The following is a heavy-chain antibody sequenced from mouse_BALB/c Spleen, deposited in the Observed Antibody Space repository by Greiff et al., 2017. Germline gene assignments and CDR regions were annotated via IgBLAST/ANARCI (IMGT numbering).Heavy chain of an antibody. V-gene: IGHV5-12-2*01. CDR3: ARHGNYAMDY. CDR1: GFTFSSYT. Sequence: EVKVVESGGGLVQPGGSLKLSCAASGFTFSSYTMSWVRQTPEKRLEWVAYISNGGGSTYYPDTVKGRFTISRDNAKNTLYLQMSSLKSEDTAMYYCARHGNYAMDYWGQGTSVTVSS. CDR2: ISNGGGST. J-gene: IGHJ4*01. D-gene: IGHD1-1*02.